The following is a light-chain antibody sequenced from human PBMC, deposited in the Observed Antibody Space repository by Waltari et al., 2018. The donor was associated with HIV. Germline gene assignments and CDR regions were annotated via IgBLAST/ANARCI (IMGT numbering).Light chain of an antibody. V-gene: IGLV3-1*01. CDR1: KLGDKY. Sequence: SYELTQPPSVSVSPGLTASITCSGDKLGDKYACWYQQKPGQSPVLVIYQDSKRPSGIPERFSGSNSGYTATLTLSGTQAMDEADYYCQAWDSSTAVFGGGTKLTVL. CDR2: QDS. CDR3: QAWDSSTAV. J-gene: IGLJ2*01.